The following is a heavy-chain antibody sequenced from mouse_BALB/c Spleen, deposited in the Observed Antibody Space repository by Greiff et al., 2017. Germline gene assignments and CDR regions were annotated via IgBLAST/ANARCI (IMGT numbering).Heavy chain of an antibody. J-gene: IGHJ2*01. D-gene: IGHD2-1*01. CDR3: ARSNYVFDY. CDR1: GYSITSDYA. CDR2: MSYSGST. Sequence: EVKLVESGPGLVKPSQSLSLTCTVTGYSITSDYAWNWIRQFPGNKLEWMGYMSYSGSTIYNPSLKSRISITRDTSKNQFFLQLNSVTTEDTATYYCARSNYVFDYWGQGTTLTVSS. V-gene: IGHV3-2*02.